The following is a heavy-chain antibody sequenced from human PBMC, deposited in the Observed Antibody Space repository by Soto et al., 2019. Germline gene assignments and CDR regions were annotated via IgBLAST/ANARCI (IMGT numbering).Heavy chain of an antibody. CDR2: IIPILGIA. D-gene: IGHD3-22*01. CDR1: GGTFSSYT. V-gene: IGHV1-69*08. Sequence: QVQLVQSGAEVKKPGSSVKVSCKASGGTFSSYTISWVRQTPGQGLEWMGRIIPILGIANYAQKFQGRVTITADKSTSTAYMELSSLRSEDTAVYYCAREFYYDSSGPQILAFDIWGQGTMVTVSS. CDR3: AREFYYDSSGPQILAFDI. J-gene: IGHJ3*02.